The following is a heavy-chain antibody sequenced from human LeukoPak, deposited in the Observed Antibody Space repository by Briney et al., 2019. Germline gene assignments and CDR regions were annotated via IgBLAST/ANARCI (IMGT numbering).Heavy chain of an antibody. Sequence: GASVKVSCKASGYTFTGYYMHWVRQAPGQGLEWMGRIIPILGIANYAQKFQGRVTITADKSTSTAYMELSSLRSEDTAVYYCAREVYDYVWGSYRPEAFDIWGQGTMVTVSS. CDR3: AREVYDYVWGSYRPEAFDI. CDR2: IIPILGIA. J-gene: IGHJ3*02. V-gene: IGHV1-69*04. CDR1: GYTFTGYY. D-gene: IGHD3-16*02.